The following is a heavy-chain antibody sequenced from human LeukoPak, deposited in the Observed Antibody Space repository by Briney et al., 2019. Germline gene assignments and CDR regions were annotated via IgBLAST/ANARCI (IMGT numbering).Heavy chain of an antibody. CDR2: ILPGDSDT. V-gene: IGHV5-51*01. D-gene: IGHD2-21*02. CDR1: GYSFSNYW. CDR3: VRQGGAGDRTDDC. J-gene: IGHJ4*02. Sequence: GESLRISCKGFGYSFSNYWIAWVRQMPGKGLEWMGIILPGDSDTRYSPSFQGQVTISADKSISTAYLQWSILKASDTAMYYCVRQGGAGDRTDDCWGQGTLVTVSS.